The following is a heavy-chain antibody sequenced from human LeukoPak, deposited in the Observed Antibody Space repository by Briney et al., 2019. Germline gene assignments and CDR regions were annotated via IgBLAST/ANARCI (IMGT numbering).Heavy chain of an antibody. J-gene: IGHJ6*02. Sequence: SETLSLTCTVSGGSISGYYWSWIRQPPGKGLEWIGYIYYSGSTNYNPSLKSRVTISVDTSKNQFSLKLSSVTAADTAVYYCAGGSSQSDMDVWGQGTTVTVSS. CDR1: GGSISGYY. V-gene: IGHV4-59*08. CDR2: IYYSGST. CDR3: AGGSSQSDMDV.